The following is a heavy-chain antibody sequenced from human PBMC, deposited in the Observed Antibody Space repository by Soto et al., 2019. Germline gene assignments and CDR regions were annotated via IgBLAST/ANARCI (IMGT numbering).Heavy chain of an antibody. CDR1: GGSISSGGYY. D-gene: IGHD3-22*01. V-gene: IGHV4-31*03. CDR2: TYYSGST. J-gene: IGHJ2*01. Sequence: SETLSLTCTASGGSISSGGYYWSWIRQHPGKGLEWIGYTYYSGSTYYNPSLKSRVTISVDTSKNQFSLKLSSVTAADTAVYYCARDGPSYDSSGYVRNWYFDLWGRGTLVTVSS. CDR3: ARDGPSYDSSGYVRNWYFDL.